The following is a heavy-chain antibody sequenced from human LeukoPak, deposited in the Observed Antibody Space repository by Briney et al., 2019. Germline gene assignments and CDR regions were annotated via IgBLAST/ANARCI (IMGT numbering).Heavy chain of an antibody. V-gene: IGHV3-30*02. CDR1: GFTFSNYG. D-gene: IGHD6-13*01. CDR3: ANWGYSSSWYDLNLDY. J-gene: IGHJ4*02. Sequence: GGSLRLSCAASGFTFSNYGMHWVRQAPGKGLEWVAFIRYDGSNKYYADSVKGRFTISRDSSKNTLYLQMNSLRAEDTAVYYCANWGYSSSWYDLNLDYWGQGTLVTVSS. CDR2: IRYDGSNK.